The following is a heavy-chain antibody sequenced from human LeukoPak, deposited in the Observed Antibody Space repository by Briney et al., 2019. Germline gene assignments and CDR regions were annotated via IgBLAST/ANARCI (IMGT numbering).Heavy chain of an antibody. CDR3: ARRGRAARPNYAFDI. D-gene: IGHD6-6*01. Sequence: SETLSLTYTVSGGSISSYYWSWIRQPPGKGLEWIGYIYTSGSTNYNPSLKSRVTISVDTSKNQFSLKLSSVTAADTAVYYCARRGRAARPNYAFDIWGQGTMVTVSS. V-gene: IGHV4-4*09. CDR2: IYTSGST. J-gene: IGHJ3*02. CDR1: GGSISSYY.